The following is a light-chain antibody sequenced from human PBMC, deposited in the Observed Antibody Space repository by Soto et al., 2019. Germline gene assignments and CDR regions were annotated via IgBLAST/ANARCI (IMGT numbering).Light chain of an antibody. Sequence: EIVLTQSPGTLSLSPGETATLSCRASQTIGSEFLFWYQHKPGQAPRLLIYGASSRATGIPDRFSGSGSGTDFTLPSSRLEPEDFAVYYCHQYSSAPYIFGQGTNLEIK. J-gene: IGKJ2*01. CDR3: HQYSSAPYI. CDR1: QTIGSEF. CDR2: GAS. V-gene: IGKV3-20*01.